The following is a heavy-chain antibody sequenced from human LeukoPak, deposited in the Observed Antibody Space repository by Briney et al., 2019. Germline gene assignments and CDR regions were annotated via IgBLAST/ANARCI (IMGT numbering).Heavy chain of an antibody. Sequence: PGGSLRLSCAASGFTVSSSYMNWVRQAPGKGLEWVSVIYSGGSTYYADSVKGRFTISRDNSKNTLYLQMNSLRAEDTAVYYCVKGGGNVRRYFEYWGQGTLVTVSS. CDR2: IYSGGST. V-gene: IGHV3-53*01. D-gene: IGHD4-23*01. CDR3: VKGGGNVRRYFEY. J-gene: IGHJ4*02. CDR1: GFTVSSSY.